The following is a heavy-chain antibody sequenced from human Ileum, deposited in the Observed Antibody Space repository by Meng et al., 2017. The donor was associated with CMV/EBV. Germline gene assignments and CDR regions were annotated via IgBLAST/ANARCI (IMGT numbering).Heavy chain of an antibody. Sequence: GGSLRLSCAASGFTFSNYWMSWVRQAPGKGLEWVSAISGSGGSTYYADSVKGRFTISRDNSKNTLYLQMNSLRAEDTAVYYCAKNMEAMYSSSWYGSPRYYYYYGMDVWGQGTTVTVSS. CDR1: GFTFSNYW. CDR3: AKNMEAMYSSSWYGSPRYYYYYGMDV. D-gene: IGHD6-13*01. CDR2: ISGSGGST. J-gene: IGHJ6*02. V-gene: IGHV3-23*01.